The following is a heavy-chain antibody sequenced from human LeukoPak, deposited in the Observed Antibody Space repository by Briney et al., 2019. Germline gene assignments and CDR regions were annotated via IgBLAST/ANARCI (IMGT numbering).Heavy chain of an antibody. CDR1: GGSISSYY. D-gene: IGHD3-22*01. CDR3: ARGATMISLDY. V-gene: IGHV4-59*12. CDR2: IYYSGST. J-gene: IGHJ4*02. Sequence: SETLSLTCTVSGGSISSYYWSWIRQPPGKGLEWIGYIYYSGSTNYNPSLKSRVTISVDKSKNQFSLKLSSVTAADTAVYYCARGATMISLDYWGQGTLVTVSS.